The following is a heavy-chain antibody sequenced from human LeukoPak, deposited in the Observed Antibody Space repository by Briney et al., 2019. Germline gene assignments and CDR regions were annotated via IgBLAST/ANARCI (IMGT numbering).Heavy chain of an antibody. Sequence: GASVKVSCKVAGYTLTESSIHWVRQAPGRGLEWMGGFDPEEGKTIYAEKFQGRVALTEDRAADTVYMELSSLRSDDTAVYYCATVKYYYGSGSSDYYYGMDVWGQGTTVTVSS. CDR1: GYTLTESS. J-gene: IGHJ6*02. CDR2: FDPEEGKT. V-gene: IGHV1-24*01. CDR3: ATVKYYYGSGSSDYYYGMDV. D-gene: IGHD3-10*01.